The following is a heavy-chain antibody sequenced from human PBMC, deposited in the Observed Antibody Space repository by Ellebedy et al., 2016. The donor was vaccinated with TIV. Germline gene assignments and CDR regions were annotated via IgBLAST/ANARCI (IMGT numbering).Heavy chain of an antibody. J-gene: IGHJ6*02. CDR1: GGSFSGYY. Sequence: SQTLSLTCAVYGGSFSGYYWSWIRQPPGKGLEWIGEINHSGSTNYNPSLKSRVTISVDTSKNQFSLKLSSVTAADTAVYYCARGRGAIVVVVAARDYYYGMDVWGQGTTVTVSS. CDR2: INHSGST. V-gene: IGHV4-34*01. CDR3: ARGRGAIVVVVAARDYYYGMDV. D-gene: IGHD2-15*01.